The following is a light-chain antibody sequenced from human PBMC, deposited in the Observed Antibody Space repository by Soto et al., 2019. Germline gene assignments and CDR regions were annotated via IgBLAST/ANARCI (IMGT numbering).Light chain of an antibody. J-gene: IGKJ1*01. Sequence: DIQMTQSPSTLSATVKNIFFITCRASQSITTWLAWYQQKPGKAPKLLIYKASTLKSGVPSRFSGSGSGTEFTLTISSLQPDDFATYYCQSYRNFSWTFGQGTKVDIK. CDR1: QSITTW. CDR2: KAS. V-gene: IGKV1-5*03. CDR3: QSYRNFSWT.